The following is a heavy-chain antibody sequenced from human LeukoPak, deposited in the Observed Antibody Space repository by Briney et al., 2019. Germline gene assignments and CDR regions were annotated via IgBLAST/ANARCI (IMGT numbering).Heavy chain of an antibody. CDR1: GFTFSSHN. J-gene: IGHJ4*02. Sequence: GGSLRLSCAVSGFTFSSHNINWVRQAPGKGLEWVSYISISSSTIYYADSVKGRFTISRDNAKNSLYLQMYSLRAEDTAVYYCAREGYCSGSTCPDYWGRGTLVTVSS. CDR2: ISISSSTI. D-gene: IGHD2-15*01. CDR3: AREGYCSGSTCPDY. V-gene: IGHV3-48*01.